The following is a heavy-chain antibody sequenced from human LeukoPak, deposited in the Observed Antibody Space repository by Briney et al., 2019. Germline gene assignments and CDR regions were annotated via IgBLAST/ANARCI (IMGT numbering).Heavy chain of an antibody. D-gene: IGHD3-10*01. CDR1: GGSISRPDHY. J-gene: IGHJ4*02. CDR2: IYDNEKT. V-gene: IGHV4-30-4*08. CDR3: AASQSDYYNSGTYHKIHY. Sequence: PSQTLSLTCSVSGGSISRPDHYWSWVRQPPRKGLGWIGFIYDNEKTHYSPSFESRVTSSGDTSNNHFSLTLNFVTAADTAIYYCAASQSDYYNSGTYHKIHYWGRGALVTVSP.